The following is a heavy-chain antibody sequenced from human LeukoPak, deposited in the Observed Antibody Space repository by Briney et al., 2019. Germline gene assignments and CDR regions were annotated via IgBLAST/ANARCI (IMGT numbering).Heavy chain of an antibody. Sequence: SGTLSLTCAVSGGSISSSNWWSWVRPPPGKGLEWIGEIYHSGSTNYNPSLKSRVTISLDKSKNQFSLKLYSVTAADTAVYYCARASHDYGDYSHFDYWGQGTLVTVSS. D-gene: IGHD4-17*01. V-gene: IGHV4-4*02. CDR2: IYHSGST. CDR1: GGSISSSNW. J-gene: IGHJ4*02. CDR3: ARASHDYGDYSHFDY.